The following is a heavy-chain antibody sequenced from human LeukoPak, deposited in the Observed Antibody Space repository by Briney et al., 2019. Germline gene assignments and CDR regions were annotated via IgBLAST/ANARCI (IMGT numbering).Heavy chain of an antibody. Sequence: ASVKVSCKASGYTFSGYYMHWVRQAPGQGLEWMGFINPSGSSAAYAQKFQGRLTMTRDMFTSTDYMELTSLTSDDTAVYYCARDNSVGETAWWFDPWGQGTLVTVSS. CDR3: ARDNSVGETAWWFDP. CDR2: INPSGSSA. CDR1: GYTFSGYY. D-gene: IGHD1-26*01. J-gene: IGHJ5*02. V-gene: IGHV1-46*01.